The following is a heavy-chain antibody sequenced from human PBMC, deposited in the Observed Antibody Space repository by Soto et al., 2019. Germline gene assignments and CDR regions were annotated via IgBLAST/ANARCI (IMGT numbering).Heavy chain of an antibody. V-gene: IGHV1-24*01. CDR2: FDPEDGET. Sequence: ASVKVSCKVSGYTLTELSMHWVRQAPGKGLEWMGGFDPEDGETIYAQKFQGRVTMTEDTSTDTAYMELSSLRSEDTAVYYCATGYIAVAGSDYWGQGTLVTVSS. CDR3: ATGYIAVAGSDY. CDR1: GYTLTELS. J-gene: IGHJ4*02. D-gene: IGHD6-19*01.